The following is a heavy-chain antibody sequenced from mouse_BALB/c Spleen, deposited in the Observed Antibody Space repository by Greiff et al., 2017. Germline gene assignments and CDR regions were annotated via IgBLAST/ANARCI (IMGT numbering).Heavy chain of an antibody. J-gene: IGHJ4*01. CDR2: IDPENGDT. CDR1: GFNIKDYY. Sequence: EVQPQQSGAELVRSGASVKLSCTASGFNIKDYYMHWVKQRPEQGLEWIGWIDPENGDTEYAPKFQGKATMTADTSSNTAYLQLSSLTSEDTAVYYCNARGGAMDYWGQGTSVTVSS. V-gene: IGHV14-4*02. CDR3: NARGGAMDY.